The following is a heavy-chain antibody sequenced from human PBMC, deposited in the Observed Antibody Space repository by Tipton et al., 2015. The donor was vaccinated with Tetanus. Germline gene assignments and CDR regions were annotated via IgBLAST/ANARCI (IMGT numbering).Heavy chain of an antibody. V-gene: IGHV3-21*01. Sequence: SGFTFSKYTMNWVRQAPGKGLEWVSAIRSSSSYMYYADSVKGRFTISRDNAKKSLDLQMNSLRAEDTGVYYCVVHSSSWYTDYLDYWGQGTLVTVSS. CDR3: VVHSSSWYTDYLDY. D-gene: IGHD6-13*01. J-gene: IGHJ4*02. CDR2: IRSSSSYM. CDR1: GFTFSKYT.